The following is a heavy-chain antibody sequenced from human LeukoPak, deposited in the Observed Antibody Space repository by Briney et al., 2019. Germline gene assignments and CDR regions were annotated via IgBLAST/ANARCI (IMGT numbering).Heavy chain of an antibody. CDR1: GFTFSSYA. J-gene: IGHJ4*02. CDR2: ISYDGSNK. Sequence: GGSLRLSCAASGFTFSSYAMHWVRQAPGKGLEWVAVISYDGSNKYYADSVKGRFTISRDNSKNTLYLQMNSLGAEDTAVYYCVMTTVTYAAVRRFDYWGQGTLVTVSS. V-gene: IGHV3-30*04. D-gene: IGHD4-17*01. CDR3: VMTTVTYAAVRRFDY.